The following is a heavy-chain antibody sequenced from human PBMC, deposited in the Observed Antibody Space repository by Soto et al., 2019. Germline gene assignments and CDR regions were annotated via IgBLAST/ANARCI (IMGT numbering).Heavy chain of an antibody. V-gene: IGHV3-7*05. CDR3: ARERRGSGYGRMDV. D-gene: IGHD3-22*01. J-gene: IGHJ6*02. Sequence: GGSLRLSCAASGFTFSSYWMSWVRQAPGKGLEWVANIKQDGSEKYYVDSVKGRFTISRDNAKNSLYLQMNSLRAEDTAVYYCARERRGSGYGRMDVWGQGTTVTVSS. CDR2: IKQDGSEK. CDR1: GFTFSSYW.